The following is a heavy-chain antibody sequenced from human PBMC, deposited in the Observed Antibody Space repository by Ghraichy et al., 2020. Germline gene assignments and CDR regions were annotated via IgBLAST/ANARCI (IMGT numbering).Heavy chain of an antibody. V-gene: IGHV3-23*01. D-gene: IGHD3-22*01. CDR1: GFTFKNYA. CDR3: SKDLSDYYDNSGQDS. CDR2: ISGSGAST. J-gene: IGHJ4*02. Sequence: GESLNISCTVSGFTFKNYAMNWVRQAPGRSLEWVSTISGSGASTFYADSVEGRFAISRDNSRNTLYLQMDSLRAGDTAVYFCSKDLSDYYDNSGQDSWGQGTLVTVSS.